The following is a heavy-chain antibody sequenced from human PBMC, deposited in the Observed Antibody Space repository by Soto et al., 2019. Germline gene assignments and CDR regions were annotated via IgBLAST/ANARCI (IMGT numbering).Heavy chain of an antibody. V-gene: IGHV2-70*01. CDR1: GFSLSTSVMC. CDR2: IDWDDDK. D-gene: IGHD2-15*01. Sequence: GLTLVNPTQTLTLTCTFSGFSLSTSVMCVSWIRQPPGKALEWLALIDWDDDKYYSTSLKTRLTISKDTSKSQVVLTMTNMDPVDPATYYCARTLGIGGIRYYYYYGMDVWGQGTTVPVSS. CDR3: ARTLGIGGIRYYYYYGMDV. J-gene: IGHJ6*02.